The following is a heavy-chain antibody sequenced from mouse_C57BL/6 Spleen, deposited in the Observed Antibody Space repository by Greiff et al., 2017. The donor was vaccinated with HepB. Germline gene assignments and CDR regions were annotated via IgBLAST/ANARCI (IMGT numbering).Heavy chain of an antibody. V-gene: IGHV1-69*01. CDR3: ARGAPLDY. Sequence: QVQLQQPGAELVMPGASVKLSCKASGYTFTSYWMHWVKQRPGQGLEWIGEIDPSDSYTNNNQKFKGKSTLTVDKSSSTAYMQLSSLTSEDSAVYYCARGAPLDYWGQGTTLTVSS. CDR1: GYTFTSYW. J-gene: IGHJ2*01. CDR2: IDPSDSYT.